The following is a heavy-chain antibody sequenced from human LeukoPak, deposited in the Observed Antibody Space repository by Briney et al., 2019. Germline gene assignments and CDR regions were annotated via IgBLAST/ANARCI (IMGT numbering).Heavy chain of an antibody. D-gene: IGHD6-6*01. Sequence: GASLRLSCPASGFTISSTGMTWVRQAPGQGLEWIGRISNGNGTTHYLDRLQGRITVTRERSTSTVYMELRSLRVDDTAVYFCANVVKGRFFFYYMDVWGKGTTVTVSS. J-gene: IGHJ6*03. CDR1: GFTISSTG. V-gene: IGHV1-18*01. CDR3: ANVVKGRFFFYYMDV. CDR2: ISNGNGTT.